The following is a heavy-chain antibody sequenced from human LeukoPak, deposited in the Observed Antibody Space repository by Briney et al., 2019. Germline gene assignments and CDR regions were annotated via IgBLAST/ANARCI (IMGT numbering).Heavy chain of an antibody. Sequence: PSETLSLTCTVSGDSISGYYWTWIRQSAGKGLEWIGRIHTSGSTNYSPSLKSRVTMSVGTSKTQFSLKVTSVTAADTGVYYCARAPEFSSGWLLDYWGQGSLVTVSS. CDR3: ARAPEFSSGWLLDY. CDR2: IHTSGST. J-gene: IGHJ4*02. V-gene: IGHV4-4*07. CDR1: GDSISGYY. D-gene: IGHD6-19*01.